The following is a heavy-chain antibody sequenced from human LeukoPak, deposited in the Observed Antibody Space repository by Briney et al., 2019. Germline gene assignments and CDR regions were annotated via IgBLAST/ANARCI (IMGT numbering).Heavy chain of an antibody. CDR3: ATLFPTTGPRDY. CDR1: GGSISSGSYY. CDR2: IYTSGST. V-gene: IGHV4-61*02. Sequence: PSETLSLTCTVSGGSISSGSYYWSWIRQPAGKGLEWIGRIYTSGSTNYNPSLKSRVTISVDTSKNQFSLKLSSVTAADTAVYYCATLFPTTGPRDYWGQGTLVTVSS. J-gene: IGHJ4*02. D-gene: IGHD1-1*01.